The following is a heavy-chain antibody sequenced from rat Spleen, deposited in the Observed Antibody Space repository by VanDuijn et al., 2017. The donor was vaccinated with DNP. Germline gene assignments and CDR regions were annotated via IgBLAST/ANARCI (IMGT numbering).Heavy chain of an antibody. Sequence: EVQLVESGGGLVQPGRSLKLSCAASGFTFSNYGMAWVRQAPKKGLEWVATITASSGTTYYRDSVKGRFTISTDSAKNTLYLQMNSLRSEDTATYYCARLTGYFDYWGQGVMVTVSS. J-gene: IGHJ2*01. CDR3: ARLTGYFDY. D-gene: IGHD5-1*01. CDR2: ITASSGTT. CDR1: GFTFSNYG. V-gene: IGHV5S13*01.